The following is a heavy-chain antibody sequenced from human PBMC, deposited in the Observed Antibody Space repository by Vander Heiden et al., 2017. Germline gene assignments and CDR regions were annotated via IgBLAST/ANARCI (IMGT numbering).Heavy chain of an antibody. CDR3: ARGARGYSYGYPSYYFDY. V-gene: IGHV4-59*01. Sequence: QVQLPESGPGLVKPTETLSLTCTDSGRSISSYYWSWLRHPPGKGLEWFGYIYYSGSTNYNPSLKSRVTISVDTSKNQFSLKLSSVTAADTAVYYCARGARGYSYGYPSYYFDYWGQGTLVTVSS. J-gene: IGHJ4*02. CDR1: GRSISSYY. D-gene: IGHD5-18*01. CDR2: IYYSGST.